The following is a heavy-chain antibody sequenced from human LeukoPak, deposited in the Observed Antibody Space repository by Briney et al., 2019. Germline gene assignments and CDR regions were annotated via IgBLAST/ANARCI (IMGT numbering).Heavy chain of an antibody. CDR1: GYLFPNYW. Sequence: GESLKISCKGSGYLFPNYWIAWVRQMPGKRLEWMGIIWPGDSDTRYNPSLRGRVIISVDKSIATAYLQWSSLKASDTAMYYCARQTTNFYGSGSYVYWGQGTPVTVSS. CDR3: ARQTTNFYGSGSYVY. D-gene: IGHD3-10*01. V-gene: IGHV5-51*01. J-gene: IGHJ4*02. CDR2: IWPGDSDT.